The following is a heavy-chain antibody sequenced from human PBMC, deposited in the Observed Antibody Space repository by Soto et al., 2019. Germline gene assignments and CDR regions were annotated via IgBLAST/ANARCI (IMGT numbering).Heavy chain of an antibody. CDR3: AKSPHLGYCSSTSCYAGSAFDI. J-gene: IGHJ3*02. D-gene: IGHD2-2*01. CDR1: GFTFSSYG. CDR2: ISYDGSNK. V-gene: IGHV3-30*18. Sequence: LRLSCAASGFTFSSYGMHWVRQAPGKGLEWVAVISYDGSNKYYADSVKGRFTISRDNSKNTLYLQMNSLRAEDTAVYYCAKSPHLGYCSSTSCYAGSAFDIWGQGTMVTVSS.